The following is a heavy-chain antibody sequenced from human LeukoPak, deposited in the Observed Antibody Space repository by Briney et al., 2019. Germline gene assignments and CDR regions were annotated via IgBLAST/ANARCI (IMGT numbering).Heavy chain of an antibody. D-gene: IGHD3-9*01. CDR3: ARDGQYDILTGYFQD. CDR2: ISGSGGST. V-gene: IGHV3-23*01. J-gene: IGHJ1*01. Sequence: GGSLRLSCAASGFTFSSYAMSWVRQAPGKGLEWVSAISGSGGSTYYADSVKGRFTISRDNSKNTLYLQMNSLRAEDTAVYYCARDGQYDILTGYFQDWGQGTLVTVSS. CDR1: GFTFSSYA.